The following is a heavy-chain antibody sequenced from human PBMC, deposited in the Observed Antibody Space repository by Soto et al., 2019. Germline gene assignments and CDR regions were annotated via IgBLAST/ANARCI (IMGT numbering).Heavy chain of an antibody. CDR3: ARPVAAARVGYGMDV. J-gene: IGHJ6*02. D-gene: IGHD6-13*01. Sequence: ETLSLTCTVSGGSITGGSISSTTYYWGWRSQPPGKGLEWIGSFYYSGSTYYNPSLKSRVTISVDTSKNQFSLKLSSVTAADTAVYYCARPVAAARVGYGMDVWGQGTTVTVS. V-gene: IGHV4-39*01. CDR1: GGSITGGSISSTTYY. CDR2: FYYSGST.